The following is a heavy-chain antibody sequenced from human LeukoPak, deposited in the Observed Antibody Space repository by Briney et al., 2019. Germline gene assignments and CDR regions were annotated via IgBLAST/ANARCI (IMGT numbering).Heavy chain of an antibody. J-gene: IGHJ4*02. CDR2: IIPIFGTA. Sequence: SVKVSCKASGGTFSSYAISWVRQAPGQGLEWMGGIIPIFGTANYAQKLQGRVTMTTDTSTSTAYMELRSLRSDDTAVYYCARGLWFGELYPHFDYWGQGTLVTVSS. V-gene: IGHV1-69*05. D-gene: IGHD3-10*01. CDR3: ARGLWFGELYPHFDY. CDR1: GGTFSSYA.